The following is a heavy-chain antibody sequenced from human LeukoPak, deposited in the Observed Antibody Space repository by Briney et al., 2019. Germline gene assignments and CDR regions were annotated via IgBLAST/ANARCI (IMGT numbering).Heavy chain of an antibody. Sequence: PSETLSLTCAVYGGSFSGYYWSWIRQPPGKGLEWIGEINHSGSTNYNPSLKSRVTISVDTSKNQFSLKLSSVTAADTAVYYCARDLEGYYYDSSGYSATNYYYYMDVWGKGTTVTISS. J-gene: IGHJ6*03. CDR2: INHSGST. CDR3: ARDLEGYYYDSSGYSATNYYYYMDV. D-gene: IGHD3-22*01. V-gene: IGHV4-34*01. CDR1: GGSFSGYY.